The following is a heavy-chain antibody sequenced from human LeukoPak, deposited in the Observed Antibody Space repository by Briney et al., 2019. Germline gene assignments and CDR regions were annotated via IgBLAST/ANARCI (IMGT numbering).Heavy chain of an antibody. CDR2: IGSYNGET. CDR3: ARNFPAPMVRGVMGNPYNWFDP. CDR1: GYTFTNYG. V-gene: IGHV1-18*01. Sequence: GASVKVSCKASGYTFTNYGISWVRQAPGQGLEWMGWIGSYNGETNYAQKFQGRVTITADESTSTAYMELSSLRSEDTAVYYCARNFPAPMVRGVMGNPYNWFDPWGQGTLVTVSS. J-gene: IGHJ5*02. D-gene: IGHD3-10*01.